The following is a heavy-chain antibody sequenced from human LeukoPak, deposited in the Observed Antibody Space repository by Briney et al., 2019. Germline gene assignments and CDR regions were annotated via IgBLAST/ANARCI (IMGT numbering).Heavy chain of an antibody. Sequence: GRSLRLSCAASGFTSSSYAMHWVRQAPGKGLEWVAVISYDGSNKYYADSVKGRFTISRDNSKNTLYLQMNSLRAEDTAVYYCARRGGRYYYGSGSYELYYFDYWGQGTLVTVSS. CDR2: ISYDGSNK. D-gene: IGHD3-10*01. CDR1: GFTSSSYA. CDR3: ARRGGRYYYGSGSYELYYFDY. V-gene: IGHV3-30*04. J-gene: IGHJ4*02.